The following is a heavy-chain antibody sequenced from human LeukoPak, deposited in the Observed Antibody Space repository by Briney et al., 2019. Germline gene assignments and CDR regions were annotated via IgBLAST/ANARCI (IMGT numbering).Heavy chain of an antibody. CDR3: ARDADSSSWSMYYYYSMDV. D-gene: IGHD6-13*01. CDR2: ISSSSSYI. Sequence: PGGSLRLSCAASGFTFSSYSMNWVRQAPGKGLEWVSSISSSSSYIYYADSVKGRFTISRGNAKNSLYLQMNSLRAEDTAVYYCARDADSSSWSMYYYYSMDVWGQGTTVTVSS. CDR1: GFTFSSYS. V-gene: IGHV3-21*01. J-gene: IGHJ6*02.